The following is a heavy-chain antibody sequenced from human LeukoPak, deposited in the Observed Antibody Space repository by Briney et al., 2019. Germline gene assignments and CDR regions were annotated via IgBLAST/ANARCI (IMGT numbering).Heavy chain of an antibody. J-gene: IGHJ4*02. Sequence: SETLSLTCAVDGGSFSGYYWSWIRQPPGKGLEWIGEINHSGSTNYNPSLKSRVTISVDTSKNQFSLKLSSVTAADTAVYYCARGLTYYDILTGYSPPFDYWGQGTLVTVSS. CDR1: GGSFSGYY. CDR2: INHSGST. D-gene: IGHD3-9*01. V-gene: IGHV4-34*01. CDR3: ARGLTYYDILTGYSPPFDY.